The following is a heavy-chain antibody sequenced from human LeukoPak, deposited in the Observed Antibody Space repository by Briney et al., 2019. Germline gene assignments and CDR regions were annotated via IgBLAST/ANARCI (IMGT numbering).Heavy chain of an antibody. Sequence: SETLSFTCAAYGGSFSGYSWTWIRQPPGKGLEWIGEIDRSGSTNYNPSLKSRLTIPVDTSKNQFSLKLSSVTAADTAVYYCARGSATGLAYWGQGTLVTVSS. V-gene: IGHV4-34*01. CDR1: GGSFSGYS. CDR3: ARGSATGLAY. J-gene: IGHJ4*02. D-gene: IGHD1-1*01. CDR2: IDRSGST.